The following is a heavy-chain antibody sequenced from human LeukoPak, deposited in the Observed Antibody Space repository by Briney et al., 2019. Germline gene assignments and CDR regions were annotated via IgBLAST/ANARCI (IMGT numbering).Heavy chain of an antibody. CDR1: GFTFSSYV. J-gene: IGHJ6*03. D-gene: IGHD2-2*01. CDR2: ISYDGSNE. CDR3: AKGGRYCGSTSCRYSYYYMDV. V-gene: IGHV3-30*04. Sequence: AGGSLRLSCAASGFTFSSYVMHWVRQAPGKGLEWVAIISYDGSNEYYADSVMGRFTISRDNPKNTLYLQMNRLRAGDTAVYYCAKGGRYCGSTSCRYSYYYMDVWGKGTTVTISS.